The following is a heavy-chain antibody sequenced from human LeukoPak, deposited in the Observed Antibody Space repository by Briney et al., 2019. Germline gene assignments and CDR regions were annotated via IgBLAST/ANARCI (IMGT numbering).Heavy chain of an antibody. D-gene: IGHD3-22*01. V-gene: IGHV3-48*04. J-gene: IGHJ4*02. CDR2: ISSSSSTI. Sequence: GGSLRLSCAASGFTFSSYSMNWVRQAPGKGLEWVSYISSSSSTIYYADSVKGRFTISRDNAKNSLYLQMNSLRAEDTAVYYCARGPMVIVVVTSFDYWGQGTLVTVSS. CDR3: ARGPMVIVVVTSFDY. CDR1: GFTFSSYS.